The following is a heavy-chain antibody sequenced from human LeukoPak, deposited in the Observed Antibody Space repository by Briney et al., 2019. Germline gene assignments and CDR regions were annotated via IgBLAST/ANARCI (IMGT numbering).Heavy chain of an antibody. CDR2: IYYSGST. CDR1: GGSISGYY. CDR3: TAASGSYWYFDL. V-gene: IGHV4-59*08. D-gene: IGHD6-13*01. Sequence: SETLSPTCTVSGGSISGYYWSWIRQPPGKGLEWIGYIYYSGSTNYNPSLKSRLTISVDTSKSQFSLRLSSVTAADTAVYYCTAASGSYWYFDLWGRGTLVTVSS. J-gene: IGHJ2*01.